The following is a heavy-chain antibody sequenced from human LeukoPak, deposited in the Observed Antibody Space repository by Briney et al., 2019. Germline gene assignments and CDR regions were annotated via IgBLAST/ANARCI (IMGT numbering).Heavy chain of an antibody. D-gene: IGHD4-17*01. CDR1: GFSFSSYS. CDR3: ARDGDSDNIDF. Sequence: GGSLRLSCAASGFSFSSYSMNWVRQAPGKGLEWVSFISSSSSYIYYADSVKGRFTISRDNAKNSLFLQMNSLRAEDTAVYYCARDGDSDNIDFWGREPWSPSPQ. J-gene: IGHJ4*02. CDR2: ISSSSSYI. V-gene: IGHV3-21*01.